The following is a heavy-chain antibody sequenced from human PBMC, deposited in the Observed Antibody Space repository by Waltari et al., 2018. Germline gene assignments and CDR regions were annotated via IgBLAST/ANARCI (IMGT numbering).Heavy chain of an antibody. V-gene: IGHV4-39*07. CDR2: IYYSGST. CDR1: GGSISSSSYS. CDR3: ARKYDFWSPLGAFDI. J-gene: IGHJ3*02. D-gene: IGHD3-3*01. Sequence: QLQLQESGPGLVKPSETLSLTCTVSGGSISSSSYSWGWIRQPPGKGLEWIGSIYYSGSTYYNPSLKSRVTISVDTSKNQFSLKLSSVTAADTAVYYCARKYDFWSPLGAFDIWGQGTMVTVSS.